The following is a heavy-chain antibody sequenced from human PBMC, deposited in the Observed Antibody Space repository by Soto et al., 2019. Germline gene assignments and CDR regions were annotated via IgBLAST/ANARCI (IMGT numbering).Heavy chain of an antibody. CDR3: AREGGNWFDP. V-gene: IGHV4-59*02. CDR1: GGSVSSYY. D-gene: IGHD3-16*01. J-gene: IGHJ5*02. CDR2: IYYSGST. Sequence: QVQLQESGPGLVKPSETLSLTWTVSGGSVSSYYWSWIRQPPAKGLECIGYIYYSGSTNYNPSLKSRATLSGDPSQLQVSRKLSSVTAADTAVYYCAREGGNWFDPGGQGTLVTVSS.